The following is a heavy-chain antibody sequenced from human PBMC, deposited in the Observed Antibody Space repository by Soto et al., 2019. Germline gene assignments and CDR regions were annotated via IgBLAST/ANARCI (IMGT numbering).Heavy chain of an antibody. CDR3: ARHATSIAAAGFNYYYYGMDV. J-gene: IGHJ6*02. CDR2: FAPSESYT. V-gene: IGHV5-10-1*01. Sequence: GESLTISCKGSGYSFTSYWISWVRQMPGKGLEWMGRFAPSESYTNYSPSVQGSVPISAHKSISTAYLQLISLKASDTAMYYCARHATSIAAAGFNYYYYGMDVWGQGTTVTVSS. CDR1: GYSFTSYW. D-gene: IGHD6-13*01.